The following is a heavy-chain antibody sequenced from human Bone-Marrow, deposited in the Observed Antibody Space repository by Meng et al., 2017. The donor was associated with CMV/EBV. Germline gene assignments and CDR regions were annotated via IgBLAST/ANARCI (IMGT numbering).Heavy chain of an antibody. CDR2: INPNSGGT. Sequence: ASVKVSCKASGYTFTGYYMHWVRQAPGQGLEWMGWINPNSGGTNYAQKFQGRVTMTRDTSISTAYMELSRLRSEDTAVYYCARDPAAFPYYDFWSGYYSTDYYFDYWGQGTLVTVSS. J-gene: IGHJ4*02. D-gene: IGHD3-3*01. CDR1: GYTFTGYY. CDR3: ARDPAAFPYYDFWSGYYSTDYYFDY. V-gene: IGHV1-2*02.